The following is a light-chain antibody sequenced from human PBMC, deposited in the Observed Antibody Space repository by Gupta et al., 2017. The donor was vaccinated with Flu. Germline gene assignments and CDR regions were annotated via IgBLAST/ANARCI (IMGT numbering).Light chain of an antibody. CDR2: EVT. CDR3: NACASTTVL. J-gene: IGLJ2*01. Sequence: GDIVGDDYVSWYQQKPGQAPKLVIYEVTNRPSGIPNRFSGSNSGNTATLTICGSQAMDEADYYCNACASTTVLFGGGTKLTVL. CDR1: IVGDDY. V-gene: IGLV3-1*01.